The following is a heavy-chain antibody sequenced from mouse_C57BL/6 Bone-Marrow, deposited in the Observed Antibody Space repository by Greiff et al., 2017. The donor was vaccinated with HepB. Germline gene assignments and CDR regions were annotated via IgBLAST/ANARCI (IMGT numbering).Heavy chain of an antibody. CDR3: ARENWDDWFAY. D-gene: IGHD4-1*01. J-gene: IGHJ3*01. V-gene: IGHV5-17*01. CDR1: GFTFSDYG. CDR2: ISSGSSTI. Sequence: EVHLVESGGGLVKPGGSLKLSCAASGFTFSDYGMHWVRQAPEKGLEWVAYISSGSSTIYYADTVKGRFTISRDNAKNTLFLQMTSLSSEDTAMYYCARENWDDWFAYWGQGTLVTVSA.